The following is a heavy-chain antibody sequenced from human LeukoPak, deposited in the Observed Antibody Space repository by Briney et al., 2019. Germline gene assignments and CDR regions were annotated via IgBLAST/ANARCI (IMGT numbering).Heavy chain of an antibody. Sequence: GWSLRLSCAASGFTFSNAWMSWVAQAPGKGLEWVGRIKSKTDGGTTDYAAPVKGRFTISRDDSKNTLYLQINSLKTEETDVYLCTAGRSGVLSWGEGTLVTVYS. J-gene: IGHJ5*02. D-gene: IGHD3-10*01. CDR1: GFTFSNAW. CDR2: IKSKTDGGTT. CDR3: TAGRSGVLS. V-gene: IGHV3-15*05.